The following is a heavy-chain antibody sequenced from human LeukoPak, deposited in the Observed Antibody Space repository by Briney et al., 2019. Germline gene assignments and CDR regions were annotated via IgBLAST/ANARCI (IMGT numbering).Heavy chain of an antibody. CDR2: ISSSSSSI. CDR3: ARDPYGARSEPDY. V-gene: IGHV3-48*01. CDR1: GFTFSSYS. D-gene: IGHD4-17*01. J-gene: IGHJ4*02. Sequence: PGGSLRLSCAASGFTFSSYSMNWVRQAPGKGLEWVSYISSSSSSIYYADSVKGRFTISRDNAKNSLYLQMNGLRAEDTAVYYCARDPYGARSEPDYWGQGTLVTVSS.